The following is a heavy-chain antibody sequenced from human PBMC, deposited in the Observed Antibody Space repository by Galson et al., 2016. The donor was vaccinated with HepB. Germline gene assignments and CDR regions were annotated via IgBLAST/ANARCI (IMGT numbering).Heavy chain of an antibody. J-gene: IGHJ3*01. D-gene: IGHD1-26*01. CDR1: YA. CDR2: VSNNGGST. CDR3: ARGEVVGSATGPFDF. V-gene: IGHV3-64*01. Sequence: YAMHWVRQAPGKGLEYVSTVSNNGGSTYYAKSVKGRFSISRDNSNNTLHLQMGSLRIEDTAIYYCARGEVVGSATGPFDFWGQGTMVTVSS.